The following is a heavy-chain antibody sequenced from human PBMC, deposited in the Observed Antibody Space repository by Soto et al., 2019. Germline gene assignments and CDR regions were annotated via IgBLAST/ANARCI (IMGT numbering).Heavy chain of an antibody. D-gene: IGHD6-13*01. J-gene: IGHJ4*02. CDR1: GYSFTTYF. V-gene: IGHV1-3*04. CDR2: INTGNGDT. Sequence: QVQLVQSGAEVKKPGASVKVSCKTSGYSFTTYFMHWVRQAPGQRLEWMGWINTGNGDTKYSQQFQGRVTIARDTSASTTDMELSSLRSEDTAVYYCARPYSNSWSTYFDYWGQGTLVTVSS. CDR3: ARPYSNSWSTYFDY.